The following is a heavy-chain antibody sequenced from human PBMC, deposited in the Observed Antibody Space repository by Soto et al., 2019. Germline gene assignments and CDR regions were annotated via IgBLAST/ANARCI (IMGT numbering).Heavy chain of an antibody. J-gene: IGHJ4*02. Sequence: EVQLVESGGGLVQPGGSLRLSCAASGFTFSNYWMHWVRQAPGKGLVWVSRISDDGGSTTYADSVKGRFTISRDNAKNMLYMQMNSLRAEETAVYYCVRAGANDFWGQGTLVTVSS. D-gene: IGHD7-27*01. CDR3: VRAGANDF. CDR2: ISDDGGST. V-gene: IGHV3-74*01. CDR1: GFTFSNYW.